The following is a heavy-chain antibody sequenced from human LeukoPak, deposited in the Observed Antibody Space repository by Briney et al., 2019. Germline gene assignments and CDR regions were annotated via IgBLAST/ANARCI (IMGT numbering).Heavy chain of an antibody. D-gene: IGHD6-13*01. CDR1: GGSVSSSNYY. J-gene: IGHJ4*02. Sequence: SETLSLTCTVSGGSVSSSNYYWSWIRQPPGKGLEWIGYIYYSGSTNYNPSLKSRITISADTSKNQFSLKLSSVTAADTAVYYCARGGKYYSSSWYNYWGQGTLVTVSS. CDR3: ARGGKYYSSSWYNY. CDR2: IYYSGST. V-gene: IGHV4-61*01.